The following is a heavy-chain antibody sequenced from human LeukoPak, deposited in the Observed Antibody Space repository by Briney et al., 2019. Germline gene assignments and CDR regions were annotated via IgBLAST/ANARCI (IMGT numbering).Heavy chain of an antibody. CDR3: ARAYSSGWYYFDY. Sequence: GGSLRLSCAASGFTFSSYSMDWVRQAPGKGLEWVSYISSSSSTIYYADSVKGRFTISRDNAKNSLYLQMNSLRDEDTAVYYCARAYSSGWYYFDYWGQGTLVTVSS. CDR1: GFTFSSYS. CDR2: ISSSSSTI. D-gene: IGHD6-19*01. V-gene: IGHV3-48*02. J-gene: IGHJ4*02.